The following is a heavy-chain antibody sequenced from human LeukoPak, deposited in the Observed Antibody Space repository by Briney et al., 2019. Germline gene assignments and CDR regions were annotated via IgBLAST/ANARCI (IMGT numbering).Heavy chain of an antibody. V-gene: IGHV1-18*01. J-gene: IGHJ5*02. CDR1: GYTFTIYG. CDR3: ARDITMWVTALGP. D-gene: IGHD3-10*02. CDR2: ISAYNGNT. Sequence: GASVKVSCKASGYTFTIYGISWVRQAPGQGLEWTGWISAYNGNTNYAQKLQGRVTITTDTSTSTAYMELRSLRSDDTAVYYCARDITMWVTALGPWGQETLVTVSS.